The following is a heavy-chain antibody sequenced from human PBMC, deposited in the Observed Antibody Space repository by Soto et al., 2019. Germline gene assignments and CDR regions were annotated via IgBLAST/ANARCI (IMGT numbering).Heavy chain of an antibody. CDR3: ASGYYDFWSGHYYYYGMDV. D-gene: IGHD3-3*01. J-gene: IGHJ6*02. CDR2: IYYSGST. Sequence: SETLSLTCTVSGGSISIGGYYWSCIRQHPGKGLEWIGYIYYSGSTYYNPSLKSRVTISVDTSKNQFSLKLSSVTAADTAVYYCASGYYDFWSGHYYYYGMDVWGQGTTVTVSS. V-gene: IGHV4-31*03. CDR1: GGSISIGGYY.